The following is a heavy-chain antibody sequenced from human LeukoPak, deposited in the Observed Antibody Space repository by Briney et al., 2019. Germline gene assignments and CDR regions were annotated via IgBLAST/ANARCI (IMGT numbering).Heavy chain of an antibody. J-gene: IGHJ4*02. CDR2: ISWNSGSI. D-gene: IGHD6-19*01. CDR3: AKVGAFSGSGWYYFDY. Sequence: PGRSLRLSCAASRFTFDDYAMHWVRQAPGKGLEWVSGISWNSGSIGYADSVKGRFTISRDNAKNSLYLQMNNLRAEDTALYYCAKVGAFSGSGWYYFDYWGQGTLVTVSS. CDR1: RFTFDDYA. V-gene: IGHV3-9*01.